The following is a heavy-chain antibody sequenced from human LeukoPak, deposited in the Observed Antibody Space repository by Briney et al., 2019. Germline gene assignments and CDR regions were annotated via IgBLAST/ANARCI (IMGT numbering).Heavy chain of an antibody. V-gene: IGHV4-4*07. D-gene: IGHD5-12*01. J-gene: IGHJ4*02. CDR3: ARATREAEEAYYFDY. Sequence: SETLSLTCTVSGGSISSYYWSWIRQPAGKGLEWIGRIYASGSTNYHPSLQSRVTMSIDTSKNQFSLKLNFVTAADTAVYYCARATREAEEAYYFDYWGQGTLVTVSS. CDR2: IYASGST. CDR1: GGSISSYY.